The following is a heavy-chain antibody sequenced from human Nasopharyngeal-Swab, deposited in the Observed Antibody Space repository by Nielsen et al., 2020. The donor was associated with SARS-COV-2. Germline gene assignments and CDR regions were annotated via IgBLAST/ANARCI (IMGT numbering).Heavy chain of an antibody. CDR3: ARDNIAAAGPAPEEYFQH. Sequence: WVRQAPGQGLEWMGIINPSGGSTSYAQKFQGRVTMTRDTSTSTVYMELSSLRSEDTAVYYCARDNIAAAGPAPEEYFQHWGQGTLVTVSS. J-gene: IGHJ1*01. V-gene: IGHV1-46*01. CDR2: INPSGGST. D-gene: IGHD6-13*01.